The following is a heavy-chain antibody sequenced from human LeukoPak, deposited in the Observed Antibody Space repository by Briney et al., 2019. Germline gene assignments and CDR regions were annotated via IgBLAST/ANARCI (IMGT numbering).Heavy chain of an antibody. Sequence: ASVKVSCKASGYTFNTNDINWVRQASGQGLEWMGWMNPNSGNTGYAQKFQGRLTITRDTSLSTAYMELSSLRSEDTAVYYCAIGITGTTSFDYWGQGTLVTVSS. V-gene: IGHV1-8*01. CDR3: AIGITGTTSFDY. D-gene: IGHD1-7*01. J-gene: IGHJ4*02. CDR1: GYTFNTND. CDR2: MNPNSGNT.